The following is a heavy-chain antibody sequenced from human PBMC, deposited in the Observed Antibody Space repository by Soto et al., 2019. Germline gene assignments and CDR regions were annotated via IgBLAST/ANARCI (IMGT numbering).Heavy chain of an antibody. Sequence: QVQLVQSGAEVKRPGASVKVSCKASGYTFRNYGITWVRQAPGQGLEWMAWISPYNGNTNYAQDLQGRVTMTTDTSTSTAYMELRSLTSEDTAMYYCARDLVSGSDLWRAYNGGYFDYLGQGTLVTVSS. J-gene: IGHJ4*02. V-gene: IGHV1-18*01. CDR2: ISPYNGNT. D-gene: IGHD3-3*01. CDR3: ARDLVSGSDLWRAYNGGYFDY. CDR1: GYTFRNYG.